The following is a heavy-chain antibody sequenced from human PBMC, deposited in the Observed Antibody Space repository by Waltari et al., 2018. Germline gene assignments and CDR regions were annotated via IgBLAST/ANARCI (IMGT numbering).Heavy chain of an antibody. CDR2: IYHSGTT. Sequence: QVQLQESGPGLVKPSETLSLTCAVSGSSFRSGYYWGGIRQPPGKRLEFIGSIYHSGTTYYNPSLKSRVTILLDTSKTQFSLMLRSVTAADTAMYFCARWFHGDSPSHFDYWGQGTLVTVSS. CDR1: GSSFRSGYY. V-gene: IGHV4-38-2*01. D-gene: IGHD2-21*02. CDR3: ARWFHGDSPSHFDY. J-gene: IGHJ4*02.